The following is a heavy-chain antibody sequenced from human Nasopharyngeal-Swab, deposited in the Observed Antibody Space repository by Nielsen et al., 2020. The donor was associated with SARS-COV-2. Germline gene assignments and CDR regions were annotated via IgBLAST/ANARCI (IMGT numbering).Heavy chain of an antibody. D-gene: IGHD6-13*01. J-gene: IGHJ4*02. CDR1: GFTVSSNY. CDR2: IYSGGST. V-gene: IGHV3-66*01. CDR3: ARVGGSSPLDY. Sequence: GVSLKISCAASGFTVSSNYMSWVRQAPGKGLEWVSVIYSGGSTYYADSVKGRFTISRDNSKNTLYLQMNSLRAEDTAVYYCARVGGSSPLDYWGQGTLVTVSS.